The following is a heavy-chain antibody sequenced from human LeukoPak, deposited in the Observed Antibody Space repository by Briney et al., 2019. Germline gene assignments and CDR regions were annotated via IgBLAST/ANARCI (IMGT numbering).Heavy chain of an antibody. CDR2: IKQDGSEK. Sequence: TGGSLRLSCAASGFTFSSYWMSWVRQAPGKGLEWVANIKQDGSEKYYVDSVKGRFTISRDNAKNSLYLQMNSLKTEDTAVYYCTTANRDSSALDYWGQGTLVTVSS. CDR3: TTANRDSSALDY. CDR1: GFTFSSYW. J-gene: IGHJ4*02. D-gene: IGHD3-22*01. V-gene: IGHV3-7*03.